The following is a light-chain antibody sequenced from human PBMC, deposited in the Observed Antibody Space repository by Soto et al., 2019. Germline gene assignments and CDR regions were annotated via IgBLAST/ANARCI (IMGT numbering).Light chain of an antibody. Sequence: QPVLTQPRSVSGSPGQAVTFSCTGTNSDVGGYNYVSWYQQHPDKAPKLIIYDVSKRPSGVPDRFSGSKSGNTASLTISGLQAEDEADYFCSSFAGSYTHVFGTGTKVTVL. CDR1: NSDVGGYNY. J-gene: IGLJ1*01. CDR2: DVS. V-gene: IGLV2-11*01. CDR3: SSFAGSYTHV.